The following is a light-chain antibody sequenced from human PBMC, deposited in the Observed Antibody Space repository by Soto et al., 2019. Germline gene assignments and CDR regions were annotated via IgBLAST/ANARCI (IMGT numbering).Light chain of an antibody. J-gene: IGLJ1*01. CDR1: SSDVGGYNY. Sequence: QYALTQPASVSGSPEHSIAISCTGTSSDVGGYNYVSWYQQHPGKAPKFMIYDVSNRPSGVSNRFSGSKSGNTASLTISRLQAEDVADYYCSSYTTRNSPQRAFGTGPKGT. CDR2: DVS. V-gene: IGLV2-14*01. CDR3: SSYTTRNSPQRA.